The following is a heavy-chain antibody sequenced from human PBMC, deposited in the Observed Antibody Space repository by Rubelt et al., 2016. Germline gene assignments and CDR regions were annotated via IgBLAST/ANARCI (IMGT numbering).Heavy chain of an antibody. J-gene: IGHJ6*03. Sequence: QVQLVQSGAEVKKPGSSIKVSCKVSGGTFDNHVIRWVRRAPGQGLEWMGRITPKLGTTYWTPKFRGRITITADKSTRTAYMELRSLGSEDTAVYYCARGVMIFGGHIDGWGKGTTVIVSS. CDR2: ITPKLGTT. V-gene: IGHV1-69*04. CDR1: GGTFDNHV. D-gene: IGHD3/OR15-3a*01. CDR3: ARGVMIFGGHIDG.